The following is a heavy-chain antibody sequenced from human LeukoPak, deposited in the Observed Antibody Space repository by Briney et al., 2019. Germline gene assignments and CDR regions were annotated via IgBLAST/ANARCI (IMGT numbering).Heavy chain of an antibody. Sequence: GGSLRLSCAASGFTFDDYGMSWVRQAPGKGLEWVSGINWNGGSTGYADSVKGRFTISRDNAKNSLYLQMNSLRAEDTALYYCARDRGTELSNDAFDIRGQGTMVTVSS. CDR3: ARDRGTELSNDAFDI. CDR1: GFTFDDYG. D-gene: IGHD1-14*01. J-gene: IGHJ3*02. V-gene: IGHV3-20*04. CDR2: INWNGGST.